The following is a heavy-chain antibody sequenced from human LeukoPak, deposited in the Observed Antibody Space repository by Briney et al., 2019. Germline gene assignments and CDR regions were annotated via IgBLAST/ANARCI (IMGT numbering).Heavy chain of an antibody. CDR3: AKGISSGCYFFDS. CDR1: GFTFSSYA. V-gene: IGHV3-23*01. CDR2: ISGSGGST. D-gene: IGHD6-19*01. J-gene: IGHJ4*02. Sequence: GGSLRLSCAASGFTFSSYAMSWVRQAPGKGLEWVSAISGSGGSTYYADSVKGRFTISRDNSKNTLYLQMNSLRAEDTAVYYCAKGISSGCYFFDSWGQAPLATVSS.